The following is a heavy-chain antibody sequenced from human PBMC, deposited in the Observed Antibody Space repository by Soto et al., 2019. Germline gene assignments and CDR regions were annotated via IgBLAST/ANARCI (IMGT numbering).Heavy chain of an antibody. Sequence: GASVKVSCTASGYTFTSYYIHWVRQAPGQGLEWMGWVDPNGGGSNSAQKFQGSVTMTWDTSITTAYLDLTRLTTNDTATYFCATWVDYGDFEGFDFWGQGTLVTVSS. CDR2: VDPNGGGS. CDR1: GYTFTSYY. D-gene: IGHD4-17*01. CDR3: ATWVDYGDFEGFDF. J-gene: IGHJ4*02. V-gene: IGHV1-2*04.